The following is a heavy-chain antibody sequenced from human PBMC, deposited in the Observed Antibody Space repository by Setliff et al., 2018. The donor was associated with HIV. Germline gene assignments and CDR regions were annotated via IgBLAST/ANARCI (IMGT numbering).Heavy chain of an antibody. D-gene: IGHD1-7*01. CDR1: GVSISGSSYL. Sequence: SETLSLTCNVSGVSISGSSYLWGWIRQPPGKGLEWIASIYYSGNTYYNPSLKSRVTISEDPSKNQFSLKLTSVTAADTAVYYCARKGDWNYPYDYWGQGRLVTVSS. J-gene: IGHJ4*02. V-gene: IGHV4-39*07. CDR3: ARKGDWNYPYDY. CDR2: IYYSGNT.